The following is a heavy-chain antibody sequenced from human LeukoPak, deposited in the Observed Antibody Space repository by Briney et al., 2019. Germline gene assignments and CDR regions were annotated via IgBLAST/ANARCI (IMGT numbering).Heavy chain of an antibody. CDR3: ASTHAGRYYTTFDS. D-gene: IGHD1-26*01. CDR1: GGSISSYY. V-gene: IGHV4-4*07. J-gene: IGHJ4*02. CDR2: IYTSGST. Sequence: PSETLSLTCSVSGGSISSYYWSWIRQPAGKGLEWIGRIYTSGSTNYNPSLKSRVTMSVDTSKNQFSLKLSSVTAADTAVYYCASTHAGRYYTTFDSWGQGTLVAVSS.